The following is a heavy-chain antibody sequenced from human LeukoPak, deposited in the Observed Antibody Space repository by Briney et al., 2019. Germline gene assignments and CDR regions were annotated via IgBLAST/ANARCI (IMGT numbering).Heavy chain of an antibody. Sequence: GGSLRLSCAASGFTFSSYGMSWVRQAPGKGLEWVSAISGSGGSAYYADSVKGRFTISRDNSKNTLYLQMNSLRAEDTAVYYCAKDTSGLLWFGETDYWGQGTLVTVSS. CDR1: GFTFSSYG. J-gene: IGHJ4*02. V-gene: IGHV3-23*01. CDR2: ISGSGGSA. D-gene: IGHD3-10*01. CDR3: AKDTSGLLWFGETDY.